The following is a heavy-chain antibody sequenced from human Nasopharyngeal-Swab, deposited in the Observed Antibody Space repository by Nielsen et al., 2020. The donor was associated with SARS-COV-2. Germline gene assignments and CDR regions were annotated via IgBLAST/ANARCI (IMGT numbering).Heavy chain of an antibody. J-gene: IGHJ4*02. Sequence: SQTLSLTCAVYGGSFSDYYWSWIRQPPGKGLEWIGEINHSGSTNYNPSLKSRVTISVDTSKNQFSLKLSSVTAADTAVYYCARVLEYSSSWLHRVKNFDYWGQGTLVTVSS. CDR1: GGSFSDYY. CDR3: ARVLEYSSSWLHRVKNFDY. D-gene: IGHD6-13*01. CDR2: INHSGST. V-gene: IGHV4-34*01.